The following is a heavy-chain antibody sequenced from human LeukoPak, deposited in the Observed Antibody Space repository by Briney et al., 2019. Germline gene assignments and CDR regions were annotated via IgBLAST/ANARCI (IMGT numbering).Heavy chain of an antibody. J-gene: IGHJ4*02. CDR3: ARESGKFDY. Sequence: GRSLRLSCAASGFTFSSYSMNWVRRAPGKGLEWVSLISGDGVSTFYADSVKGRFSISRDNSKNSLSLEMNGLRTEDTAMYYCARESGKFDYWGQGTLVAVSS. V-gene: IGHV3-43*02. CDR1: GFTFSSYS. CDR2: ISGDGVST.